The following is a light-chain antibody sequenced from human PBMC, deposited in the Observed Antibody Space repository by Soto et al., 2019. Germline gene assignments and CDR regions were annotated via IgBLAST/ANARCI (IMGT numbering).Light chain of an antibody. Sequence: QSALTQPPSESGSPGQSVTISCTGTSSDVGAYDYVSWYQQHPGKAPKLMIYEINKRPSGVPDRFSGSKSGNTASLTVSGLQAEDEADYYCSSFAGSNNFPYVFGTGTKLTVL. V-gene: IGLV2-8*01. CDR2: EIN. CDR3: SSFAGSNNFPYV. J-gene: IGLJ1*01. CDR1: SSDVGAYDY.